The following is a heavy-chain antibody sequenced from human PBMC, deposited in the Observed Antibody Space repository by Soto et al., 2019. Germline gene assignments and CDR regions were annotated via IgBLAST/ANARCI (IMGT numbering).Heavy chain of an antibody. D-gene: IGHD1-26*01. CDR2: MSHDGSKK. CDR3: AKFQSRAYYGVDF. V-gene: IGHV3-30*18. J-gene: IGHJ4*02. CDR1: GFTFSSFG. Sequence: QVQLAESGGSVVQPGRSLRLSCAASGFTFSSFGMLWVRQAPGKGLEWVAIMSHDGSKKYHADSVKGRFTVSRDNSENTLYLQMNSLRPEDTAMYYCAKFQSRAYYGVDFWGQGTLVTVSS.